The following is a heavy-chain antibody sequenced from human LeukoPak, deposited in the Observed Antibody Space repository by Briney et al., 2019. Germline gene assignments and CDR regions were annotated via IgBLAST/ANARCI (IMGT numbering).Heavy chain of an antibody. CDR1: GYTFTGSY. CDR2: INPNSGGT. CDR3: ASALLLGVAFDI. D-gene: IGHD3-10*01. V-gene: IGHV1-2*02. Sequence: ASVKVSCKASGYTFTGSYMHWVRQAPGQGLEWMGWINPNSGGTNYAQKFQGRVTMTRDTSISTAYMELSRLRSDDTAVYYCASALLLGVAFDIWGQGTMVTVSS. J-gene: IGHJ3*02.